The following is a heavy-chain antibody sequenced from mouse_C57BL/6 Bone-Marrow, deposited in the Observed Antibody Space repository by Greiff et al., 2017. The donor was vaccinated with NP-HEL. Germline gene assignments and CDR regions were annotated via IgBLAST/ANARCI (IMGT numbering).Heavy chain of an antibody. Sequence: DVHLVESGGGLVKPGGSLKLSCAASGFTFSSYAMSWVRQTPEKRLEWVATISDGGSYTYYPDNVKGRFTISRDNAKNNLYLQMSHLKSEDTAMYYCARDAGDYGSLDYWGQGTTLTVSS. CDR2: ISDGGSYT. CDR3: ARDAGDYGSLDY. CDR1: GFTFSSYA. D-gene: IGHD1-1*01. V-gene: IGHV5-4*01. J-gene: IGHJ2*01.